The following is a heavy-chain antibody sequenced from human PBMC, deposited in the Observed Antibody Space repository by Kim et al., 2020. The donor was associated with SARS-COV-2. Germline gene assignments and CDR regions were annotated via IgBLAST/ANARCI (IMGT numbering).Heavy chain of an antibody. CDR2: IFHSGNT. CDR1: GDSINSDDYY. J-gene: IGHJ5*01. D-gene: IGHD2-8*02. Sequence: SETLSLTCTVSGDSINSDDYYWVWIRQPPGKGLVWFGSIFHSGNTYYNPALKLRDTISLDTSKNQFSLKMTSVTAADTAVYYCARLTWCGRRSTHPDSW. CDR3: ARLTWCGRRSTHPDS. V-gene: IGHV4-39*01.